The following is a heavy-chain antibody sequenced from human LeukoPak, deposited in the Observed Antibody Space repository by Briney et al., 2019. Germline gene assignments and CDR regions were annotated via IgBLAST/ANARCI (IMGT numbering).Heavy chain of an antibody. Sequence: GGSLRLSCAASGFTFSGYGIHWVRQAPGKGLEYVTAISSNGGNAYYASSVKGRFTISRDNSKNTVHLQMGGLRAEDMAVYYCARVAYGGYDYWGQGTLVTVSS. CDR3: ARVAYGGYDY. CDR2: ISSNGGNA. J-gene: IGHJ4*02. CDR1: GFTFSGYG. V-gene: IGHV3-64*01. D-gene: IGHD4-23*01.